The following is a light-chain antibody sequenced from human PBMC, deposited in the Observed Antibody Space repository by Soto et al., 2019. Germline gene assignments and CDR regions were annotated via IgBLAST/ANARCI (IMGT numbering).Light chain of an antibody. CDR2: DVS. V-gene: IGLV2-14*01. CDR3: SSYTGGSTYV. Sequence: QSVLTQPSSVSGAPGQLITISRTGNSNDVGVYNYVSGYQQLPGKASNLIIFDVSNRPSGVSNRFSGSKSGNSASLTISGLQAEDEADYYCSSYTGGSTYVFGTGTKVTVL. CDR1: SNDVGVYNY. J-gene: IGLJ1*01.